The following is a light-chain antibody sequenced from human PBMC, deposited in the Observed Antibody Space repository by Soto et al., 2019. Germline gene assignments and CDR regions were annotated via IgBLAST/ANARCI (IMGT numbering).Light chain of an antibody. Sequence: QSVLTQPASVSGSPGQSITISCTGTSSDVGSYNLVSWYQQHPGKAPQLMIYEGTKRPSGVSNRFSGSKSGNTASQTISGLQAEDQADYYCCSYAGSSTVVFGGGTQLTV. J-gene: IGLJ2*01. CDR2: EGT. CDR1: SSDVGSYNL. V-gene: IGLV2-23*01. CDR3: CSYAGSSTVV.